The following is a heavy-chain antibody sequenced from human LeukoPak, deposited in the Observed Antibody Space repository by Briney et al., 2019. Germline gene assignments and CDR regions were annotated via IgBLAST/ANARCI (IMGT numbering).Heavy chain of an antibody. J-gene: IGHJ4*02. CDR3: ARQYYDSSGYYPYFDY. V-gene: IGHV5-51*01. CDR1: GYSFTSYW. Sequence: GESLKISCKGSGYSFTSYWIGWVRQMPGKGLEWMGIIYPGDSDTRYSPSFQGQVTISADKSSSTAYLQWSSLKASDTAMYYCARQYYDSSGYYPYFDYWGQGTLVTVSS. D-gene: IGHD3-22*01. CDR2: IYPGDSDT.